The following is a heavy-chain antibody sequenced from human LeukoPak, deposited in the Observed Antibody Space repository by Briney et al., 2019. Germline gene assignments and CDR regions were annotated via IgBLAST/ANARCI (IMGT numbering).Heavy chain of an antibody. CDR2: ISTDGDTP. V-gene: IGHV3-64*01. J-gene: IGHJ6*03. D-gene: IGHD3-9*01. Sequence: PGGSLRLSCAASGFMFNNYAMPWVRQAPGKGLEHVSAISTDGDTPYYANPVKGRFTISRDNSKNTLYLQMGSLRVEDTAVYFCARDPGYTTDWFYYYYMDVWGKGTTVIVSS. CDR3: ARDPGYTTDWFYYYYMDV. CDR1: GFMFNNYA.